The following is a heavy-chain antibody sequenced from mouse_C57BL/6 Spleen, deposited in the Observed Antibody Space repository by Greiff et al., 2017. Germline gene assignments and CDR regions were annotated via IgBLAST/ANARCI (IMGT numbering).Heavy chain of an antibody. CDR3: ARAGYYGISRPVYYAMYY. D-gene: IGHD2-1*01. Sequence: VQLQQPGAELVKPGASVKLSCKASGYTFTSYWMHWVKQRPGQGLEWIGMIHPNSGSTNYNEKFKSKATLTVDKSSSTAYMQLSSLTSEDSAVYYCARAGYYGISRPVYYAMYYWGVGTSETASS. V-gene: IGHV1-64*01. CDR2: IHPNSGST. J-gene: IGHJ4*01. CDR1: GYTFTSYW.